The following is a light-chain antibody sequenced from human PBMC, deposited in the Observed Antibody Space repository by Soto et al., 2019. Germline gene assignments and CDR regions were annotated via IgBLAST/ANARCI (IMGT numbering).Light chain of an antibody. CDR1: QSISSY. CDR3: QQSYSTLRLT. J-gene: IGKJ4*01. Sequence: DIQMTQSPSSLSASVGDRVTITCRASQSISSYLNWYQQKPGKAPKLLIYAASSLQSGVTSRFSSSGSGTDFTLTISSLQPEDFATYYCQQSYSTLRLTFGGGTKVEIK. V-gene: IGKV1-39*01. CDR2: AAS.